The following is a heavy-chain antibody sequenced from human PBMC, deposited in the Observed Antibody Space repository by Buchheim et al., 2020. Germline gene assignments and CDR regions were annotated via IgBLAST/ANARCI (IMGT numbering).Heavy chain of an antibody. CDR1: GESFSGYY. CDR2: INHIGDT. CDR3: ARGRSWCFDL. D-gene: IGHD3-10*01. V-gene: IGHV4-34*01. Sequence: QVQLQQWGARLLKPSETLSLTCSVFGESFSGYYWTWIRQTPGKGLEWIGEINHIGDTNYNPSLKSRLSVSVDTSKSQFTLNLTSVTAADTAVFYCARGRSWCFDLWGQGTL. J-gene: IGHJ4*02.